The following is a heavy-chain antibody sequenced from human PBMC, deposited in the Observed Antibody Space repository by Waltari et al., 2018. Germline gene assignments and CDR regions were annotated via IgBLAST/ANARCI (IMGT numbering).Heavy chain of an antibody. J-gene: IGHJ4*02. D-gene: IGHD2-15*01. V-gene: IGHV1-69*01. Sequence: QVQLVQSGAEVKKPGSSVKVSCKASGGTFSSYAISWVRQAPGHGLEWMGGIIPIFGTANYAQKFQGRVTITADESTSTAYMELSSLRSEDTAVYYCARGTGQYCSGGSCYPSFDYWGQGTLVTVSS. CDR2: IIPIFGTA. CDR1: GGTFSSYA. CDR3: ARGTGQYCSGGSCYPSFDY.